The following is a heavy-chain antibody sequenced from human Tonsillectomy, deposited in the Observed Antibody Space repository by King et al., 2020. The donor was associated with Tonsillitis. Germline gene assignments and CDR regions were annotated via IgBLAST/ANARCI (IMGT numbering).Heavy chain of an antibody. Sequence: QLVESGGGLVPRGGSLTLSCAASGFTFSSYWMSWVRQAPGKGLEWVANINQDGSETYYVDSVKGRFTIFRDNAKNSLSLQMNSLRGEDTALYYCARGARPHPITVARGVIHSDSWGQGTPVTVSA. CDR3: ARGARPHPITVARGVIHSDS. D-gene: IGHD3-10*01. J-gene: IGHJ4*02. CDR1: GFTFSSYW. V-gene: IGHV3-7*01. CDR2: INQDGSET.